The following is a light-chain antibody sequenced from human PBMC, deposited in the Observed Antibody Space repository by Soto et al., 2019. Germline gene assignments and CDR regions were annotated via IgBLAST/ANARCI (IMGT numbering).Light chain of an antibody. V-gene: IGKV3-15*01. CDR2: GAS. CDR3: QQYNNWPYT. Sequence: EIVMTQSPATLSVSPGERTTLSCRASQRVSSNLAWYQQKPGQTPRRLIYGASTRATGIRARFSGSGSGTEFTLTISSLQSEDFAVYYCQQYNNWPYTFGQGTKLEIK. J-gene: IGKJ2*01. CDR1: QRVSSN.